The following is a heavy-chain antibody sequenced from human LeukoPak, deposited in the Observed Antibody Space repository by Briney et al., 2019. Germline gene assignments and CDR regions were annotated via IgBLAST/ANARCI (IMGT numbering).Heavy chain of an antibody. Sequence: PGGSLRLSCAASGFTFSSYWMSWVRRAPGKGLEWVANIRRDGSETHYVDSVMGRFTISRDNAKNSLYLQMNSLRAEDTAVYHCATIYGSGSYHDNWGQGTLVTVSS. D-gene: IGHD3-10*01. CDR1: GFTFSSYW. CDR3: ATIYGSGSYHDN. CDR2: IRRDGSET. V-gene: IGHV3-7*01. J-gene: IGHJ4*02.